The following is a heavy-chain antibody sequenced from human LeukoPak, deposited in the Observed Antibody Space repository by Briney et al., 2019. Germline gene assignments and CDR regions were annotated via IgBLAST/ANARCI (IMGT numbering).Heavy chain of an antibody. CDR3: AREGGITVFGVAQPGGAFDI. V-gene: IGHV1-69*05. CDR2: IIPIFGKA. D-gene: IGHD3-3*01. Sequence: ASVKVSCKASGYTFTSYDINWVRQAPGQGLEWMGGIIPIFGKAKYAQKAQGRVTMSTDESTSTAYMELSSLRSEDTAVYYCAREGGITVFGVAQPGGAFDIWGQGTMVTVSS. J-gene: IGHJ3*02. CDR1: GYTFTSYD.